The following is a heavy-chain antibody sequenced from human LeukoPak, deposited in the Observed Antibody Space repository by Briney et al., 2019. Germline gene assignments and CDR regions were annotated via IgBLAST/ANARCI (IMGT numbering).Heavy chain of an antibody. CDR2: IYHSGST. J-gene: IGHJ6*04. D-gene: IGHD3-10*01. V-gene: IGHV4-38-2*02. Sequence: SETLSLTCAVSGYSISSGYYWGWIRQPPGKGLEWIGSIYHSGSTYYNPSLKSRVTISVDTSKNQFSLKLSSVTAADTAVYYCAREDMVRGVIIYYYGIDVWGKGTTVTVSS. CDR1: GYSISSGYY. CDR3: AREDMVRGVIIYYYGIDV.